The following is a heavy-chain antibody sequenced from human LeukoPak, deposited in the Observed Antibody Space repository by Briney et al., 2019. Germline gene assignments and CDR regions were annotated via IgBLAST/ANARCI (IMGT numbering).Heavy chain of an antibody. CDR1: GYRFTSYW. D-gene: IGHD6-6*01. CDR3: ARFREDGSSSDNFDY. V-gene: IGHV5-51*01. J-gene: IGHJ4*02. CDR2: IYPSDSDT. Sequence: GESLKISCKGSGYRFTSYWIGWVRQMPGKGLEWMGIIYPSDSDTRYSPSFQGQVTISADKSISTAYLQWSSLKASDTAMYYCARFREDGSSSDNFDYWGQGTLVTVSS.